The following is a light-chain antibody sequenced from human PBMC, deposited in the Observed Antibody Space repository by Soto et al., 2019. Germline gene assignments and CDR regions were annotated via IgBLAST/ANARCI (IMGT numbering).Light chain of an antibody. V-gene: IGLV2-14*01. J-gene: IGLJ2*01. Sequence: QSALTQPRSVSGSPGQSVTISCTGTSSDVGGYNCVSWYQHHPGKAPKLIIYEVNNRPSGVSNRFSGSKSGNTASLTISGLQAEDEADYYCSSYTSSSIVVFGGGTKLTVL. CDR2: EVN. CDR3: SSYTSSSIVV. CDR1: SSDVGGYNC.